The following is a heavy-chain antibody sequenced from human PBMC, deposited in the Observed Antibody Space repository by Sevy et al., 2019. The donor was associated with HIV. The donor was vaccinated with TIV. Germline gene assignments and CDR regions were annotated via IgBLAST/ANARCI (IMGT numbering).Heavy chain of an antibody. Sequence: GGSLRLSCAASGFTFSSYWMHWVRQAPGKGPVWVSGVNSDGSITNYADSVKGRFTMSRDSAKNTLYLQMNSLRAEDTAVYFCVAANTWQDYWGQGTLVTVSS. V-gene: IGHV3-74*01. CDR3: VAANTWQDY. J-gene: IGHJ4*02. CDR2: VNSDGSIT. CDR1: GFTFSSYW. D-gene: IGHD2-15*01.